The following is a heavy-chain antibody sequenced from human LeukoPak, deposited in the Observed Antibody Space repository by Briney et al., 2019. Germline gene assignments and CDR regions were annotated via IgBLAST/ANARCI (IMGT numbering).Heavy chain of an antibody. CDR1: GFTFSDYY. J-gene: IGHJ6*03. CDR3: ARASASTAIYYYYYMDV. V-gene: IGHV3-11*04. CDR2: ISSSGSTI. Sequence: GGSLRLSCAASGFTFSDYYMSWIRQAPGKGLEWVSYISSSGSTIYYADSVKGRFTISRDNAKNSLYLQMNSLRAEDTAVYYCARASASTAIYYYYYMDVWGKGTTVTISS. D-gene: IGHD5-18*01.